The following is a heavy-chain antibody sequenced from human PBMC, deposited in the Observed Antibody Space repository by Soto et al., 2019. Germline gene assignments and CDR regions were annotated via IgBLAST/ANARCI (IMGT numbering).Heavy chain of an antibody. CDR1: GYTFTSYA. D-gene: IGHD3-3*01. CDR3: ARDWELRFSEWFLDYYYGMDV. J-gene: IGHJ6*02. V-gene: IGHV1-3*01. Sequence: VASVKVSCKASGYTFTSYAMHWVRQAPGQRLEWMGWINAGNGNTKYSQKFQGRVTITRDTSASTAYMELSSLRSEDTAVYYCARDWELRFSEWFLDYYYGMDVWGQGTTVTVSS. CDR2: INAGNGNT.